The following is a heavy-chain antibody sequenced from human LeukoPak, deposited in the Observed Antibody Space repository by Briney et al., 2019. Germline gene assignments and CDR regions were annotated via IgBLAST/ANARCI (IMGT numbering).Heavy chain of an antibody. V-gene: IGHV5-51*01. D-gene: IGHD3-16*01. Sequence: GESLKISCTGSGYRFSDWWIGWMRQMPGKGLEWMGIIFPGDSQTRYSPSFQGQVTISADRSITTAYLQWSSLKASDTAIYYCARRHLSARAFDIWGQGTMVTVSS. CDR2: IFPGDSQT. CDR1: GYRFSDWW. CDR3: ARRHLSARAFDI. J-gene: IGHJ3*02.